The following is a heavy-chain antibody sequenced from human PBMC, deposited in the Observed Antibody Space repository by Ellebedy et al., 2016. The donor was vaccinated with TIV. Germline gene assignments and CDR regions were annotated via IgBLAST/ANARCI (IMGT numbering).Heavy chain of an antibody. CDR2: SDSDGSNT. CDR3: ARSGNYYDSRGYSY. V-gene: IGHV3-74*01. D-gene: IGHD3-22*01. CDR1: GFIFSSYW. Sequence: PGGSLRLSCAASGFIFSSYWMHWVRHAPGKGLMWVSRSDSDGSNTGYADIVKGRFTIARDNAKNTLYLQMNSLRAEDTAVYYCARSGNYYDSRGYSYWGQGTLVTVSS. J-gene: IGHJ4*02.